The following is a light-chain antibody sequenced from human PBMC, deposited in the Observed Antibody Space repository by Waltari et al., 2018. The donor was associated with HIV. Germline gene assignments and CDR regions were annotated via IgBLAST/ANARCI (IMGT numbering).Light chain of an antibody. CDR3: QQSYSTLVT. Sequence: IQMTQSPSSLSASVRDGVIITCRANQSISNYLNWYQQKPGRATNHLIYSVFNLQSGVPAIFSGSGAGTDFSLTNISLPPEDFATYYCQQSYSTLVTFGGGTKVEIK. V-gene: IGKV1-39*01. CDR2: SVF. CDR1: QSISNY. J-gene: IGKJ4*01.